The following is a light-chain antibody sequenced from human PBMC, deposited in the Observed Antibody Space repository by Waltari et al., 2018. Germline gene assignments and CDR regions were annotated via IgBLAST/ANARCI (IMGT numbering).Light chain of an antibody. J-gene: IGLJ1*01. CDR3: QSYDSNLSGYV. Sequence: QSVLTQPPSVSGAPGQTVPISCTGSSSNIGAGYDVHWYQQLPGAAPKLLIHGNRNRPSGVPDRFFGFNSDTSASLAITGLQAEDEADYYCQSYDSNLSGYVFGTGTKVSVL. V-gene: IGLV1-40*01. CDR1: SSNIGAGYD. CDR2: GNR.